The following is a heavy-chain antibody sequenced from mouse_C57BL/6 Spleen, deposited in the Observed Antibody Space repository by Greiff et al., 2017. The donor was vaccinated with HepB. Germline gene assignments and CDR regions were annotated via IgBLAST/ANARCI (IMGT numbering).Heavy chain of an antibody. CDR1: GYSITSGYD. D-gene: IGHD1-1*01. J-gene: IGHJ4*01. Sequence: DVKLQESGPGMVKPSQSLSLTCTVTGYSITSGYDWHWIRHFPGNKLEWMGYISYSGSTNYNPSLKSRISITHDTSKNHFFLKLNSVTTEDTATYYCAREGDYYGSLDYWGQGTSVTVSS. V-gene: IGHV3-1*01. CDR3: AREGDYYGSLDY. CDR2: ISYSGST.